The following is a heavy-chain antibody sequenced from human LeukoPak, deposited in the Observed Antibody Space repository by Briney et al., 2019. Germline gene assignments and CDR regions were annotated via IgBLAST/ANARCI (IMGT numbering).Heavy chain of an antibody. CDR3: TTEIAAAGIGYYGMDV. CDR1: GFTFSNAW. J-gene: IGHJ6*02. Sequence: GGSLRLSCAASGFTFSNAWMNWVRQAPGKGLEWVGRIKSKTDGGTTDYAAPVKGRFTISRDDSKNTLYLQMNSLKTEDTAVYYCTTEIAAAGIGYYGMDVWGQGTTVTVSS. V-gene: IGHV3-15*07. CDR2: IKSKTDGGTT. D-gene: IGHD6-13*01.